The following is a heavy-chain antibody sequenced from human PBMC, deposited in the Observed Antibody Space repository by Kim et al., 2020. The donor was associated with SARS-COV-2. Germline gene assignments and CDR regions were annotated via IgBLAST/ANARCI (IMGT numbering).Heavy chain of an antibody. CDR1: GFTFSSYS. CDR3: ARDLGWELPPRW. D-gene: IGHD1-26*01. Sequence: GGSLRLSCAASGFTFSSYSMNWVRQAPGKGLEWVSSISSSSSYIYYADSVKGRFTISRDNAKNSLYLQMNSLRAEDTAVYYCARDLGWELPPRWWGQGTLVTVSS. V-gene: IGHV3-21*01. CDR2: ISSSSSYI. J-gene: IGHJ4*02.